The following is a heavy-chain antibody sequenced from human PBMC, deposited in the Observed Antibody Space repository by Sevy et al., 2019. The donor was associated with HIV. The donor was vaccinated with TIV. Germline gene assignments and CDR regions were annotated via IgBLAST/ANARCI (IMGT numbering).Heavy chain of an antibody. Sequence: GGSLRLSCAASGFTFDDYAMHWVRQAPGKGLEWVSLISWDGGSTYYADSVKGRFTISRENSKNSLYLQMNSLRAEGTALFYYAKDPAGEGPTGAYYFDYWGQGTLVTVSS. CDR1: GFTFDDYA. CDR3: AKDPAGEGPTGAYYFDY. J-gene: IGHJ4*02. CDR2: ISWDGGST. V-gene: IGHV3-43D*03. D-gene: IGHD1-26*01.